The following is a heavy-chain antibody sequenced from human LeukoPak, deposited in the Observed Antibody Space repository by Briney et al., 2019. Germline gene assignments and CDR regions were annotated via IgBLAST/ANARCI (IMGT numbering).Heavy chain of an antibody. CDR1: GYTFTGYY. D-gene: IGHD6-19*01. CDR2: INPNSGGT. CDR3: ARVRIGVAGNTFDM. Sequence: ASVKVSCKASGYTFTGYYMHWVRQAPGQGLEWMGQINPNSGGTNYVQKFQGRVTMTRDTSFTTVYMELSGLRSDDTAVYYCARVRIGVAGNTFDMWGQGTMVTVS. J-gene: IGHJ3*02. V-gene: IGHV1-2*06.